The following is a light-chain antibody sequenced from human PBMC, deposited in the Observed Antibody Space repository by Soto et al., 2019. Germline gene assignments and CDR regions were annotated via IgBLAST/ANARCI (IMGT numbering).Light chain of an antibody. CDR3: SSYTSSPNYV. V-gene: IGLV2-14*01. Sequence: QSVLTQPASVSGSPGQSITISCTGTSSDVGGYNYVSWYQQHPGKAPKLMIYEVSNRPSGVSNRFSGSKSGNTASLTISGLQAEDEADYYCSSYTSSPNYVFGTGTKVTLL. CDR2: EVS. J-gene: IGLJ1*01. CDR1: SSDVGGYNY.